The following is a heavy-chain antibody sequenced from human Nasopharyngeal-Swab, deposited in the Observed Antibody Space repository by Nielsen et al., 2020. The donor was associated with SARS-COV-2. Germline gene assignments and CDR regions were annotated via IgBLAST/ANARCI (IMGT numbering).Heavy chain of an antibody. Sequence: LSLTCAASGFTFSSYAMHWVRQAPGKGLEWAAVISYDVSNKYYADSVKGRFTISRDNSKNTLYLQMNSLRAEDTAAYYCARDAALLWFGELGGWFDPWGQGTLVTVSS. V-gene: IGHV3-30-3*01. D-gene: IGHD3-10*01. CDR3: ARDAALLWFGELGGWFDP. CDR2: ISYDVSNK. J-gene: IGHJ5*02. CDR1: GFTFSSYA.